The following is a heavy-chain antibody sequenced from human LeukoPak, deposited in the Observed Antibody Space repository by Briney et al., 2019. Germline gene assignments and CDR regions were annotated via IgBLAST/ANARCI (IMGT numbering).Heavy chain of an antibody. D-gene: IGHD3-10*01. J-gene: IGHJ4*02. CDR2: ISGSGGST. CDR3: ASHYGSGSYSLRYFDY. Sequence: GGSLRLSCAASGFTFSSYAMSWVRQAPGKGLEWVSAISGSGGSTYYADSVKGRFTISRDNSKNTPYLQMNSLRAEDTAVYYCASHYGSGSYSLRYFDYWGQGTLVTVSS. CDR1: GFTFSSYA. V-gene: IGHV3-23*01.